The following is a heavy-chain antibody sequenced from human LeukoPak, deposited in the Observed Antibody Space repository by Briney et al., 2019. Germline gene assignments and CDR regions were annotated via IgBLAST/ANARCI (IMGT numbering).Heavy chain of an antibody. CDR2: ISAYNGNT. CDR3: ARVWELGIYCSSTNCQTYYFDY. D-gene: IGHD2-2*01. Sequence: ASVKVSCKASGYTFTSNAISWVRQAPGQGLEWMGWISAYNGNTNYAQKLQGRVTMTTDTSTSTAYMELRSLRSDDTAVYYCARVWELGIYCSSTNCQTYYFDYWGQGTLVTVSS. CDR1: GYTFTSNA. J-gene: IGHJ4*02. V-gene: IGHV1-18*01.